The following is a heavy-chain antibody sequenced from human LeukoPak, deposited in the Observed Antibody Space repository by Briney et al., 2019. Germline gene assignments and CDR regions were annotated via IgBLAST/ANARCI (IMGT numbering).Heavy chain of an antibody. J-gene: IGHJ5*02. D-gene: IGHD3-10*01. Sequence: SETLSLTCTVSGGSISSGSYYWSWIRQPAGKGLEWIGRINTSGSTNYNPSLKSRVTISVDTSKNQFSLRLTSVTAADTAVYYCVSAKFLVRGVSWFDPWGQGALVTVSS. CDR1: GGSISSGSYY. V-gene: IGHV4-61*02. CDR2: INTSGST. CDR3: VSAKFLVRGVSWFDP.